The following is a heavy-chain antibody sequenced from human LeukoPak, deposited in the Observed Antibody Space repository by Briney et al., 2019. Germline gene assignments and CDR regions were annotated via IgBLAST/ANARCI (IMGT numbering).Heavy chain of an antibody. V-gene: IGHV1-69*05. CDR1: GGTFSSYA. CDR2: IIPIFGTA. Sequence: GASVKVSCKASGGTFSSYAISWVRQAPGQGLEWMGGIIPIFGTANYAQKFQSRVTITTDESTSTAYMELSSLRSEDTAVYYCARTSVYSSSSGQDYWGQGTLVTVSS. D-gene: IGHD6-6*01. CDR3: ARTSVYSSSSGQDY. J-gene: IGHJ4*02.